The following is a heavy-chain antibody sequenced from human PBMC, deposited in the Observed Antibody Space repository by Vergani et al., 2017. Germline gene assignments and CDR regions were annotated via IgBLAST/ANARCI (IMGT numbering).Heavy chain of an antibody. CDR2: IKSKTDGGIT. V-gene: IGHV3-15*01. D-gene: IGHD3-22*01. Sequence: EVQLVESGGGLVKPGGSLRLSCAASGFTFSNAWMSWVRQAPGKGLEWVGRIKSKTDGGITDYAAPVKGRFTISRDDSKTTLYLQMNSLKTEDTAVYYCTTDPLTYYYDSSGPEPDYWGQGTLVTVSS. CDR3: TTDPLTYYYDSSGPEPDY. CDR1: GFTFSNAW. J-gene: IGHJ4*02.